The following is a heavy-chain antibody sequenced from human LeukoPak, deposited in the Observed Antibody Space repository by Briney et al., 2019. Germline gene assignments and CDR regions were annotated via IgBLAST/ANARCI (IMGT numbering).Heavy chain of an antibody. Sequence: ASVKVSCKASGYTFTSYDINWVRQATGQGLEWMGWMNPNSGNTGYAQKFQGRVTMTRNTSISTAYMELSSLRSEDTAVYYCASSLITIYGPGDYWGQGTLVTVSP. CDR3: ASSLITIYGPGDY. V-gene: IGHV1-8*01. J-gene: IGHJ4*02. D-gene: IGHD3-16*01. CDR1: GYTFTSYD. CDR2: MNPNSGNT.